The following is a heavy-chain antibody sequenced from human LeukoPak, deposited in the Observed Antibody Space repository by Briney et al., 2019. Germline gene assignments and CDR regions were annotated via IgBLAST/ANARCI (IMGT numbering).Heavy chain of an antibody. CDR1: GFTFSDHY. V-gene: IGHV3-72*01. CDR2: TRNKANSYTT. J-gene: IGHJ3*02. D-gene: IGHD3-10*01. CDR3: ARVRGVKNAFDI. Sequence: GGSLRLSCAASGFTFSDHYMDWVRQAPGKWLEWVGRTRNKANSYTTEYAASVKGRFTISRDDSKNSLYLQMNSLKTEDTAEYYCARVRGVKNAFDIWGQGTMVTVSS.